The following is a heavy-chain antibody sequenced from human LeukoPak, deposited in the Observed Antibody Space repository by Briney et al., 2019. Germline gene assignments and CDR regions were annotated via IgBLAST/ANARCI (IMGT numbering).Heavy chain of an antibody. CDR3: AKDGGGYYPSYYYYMDV. Sequence: GGSLRLSCAASGFTVSSNYMSWVRQAPGKGLEWVSIIYSGGSTFYADSVKGRFTISRDNSKNTLYLQMNSLRAEDTAVYYCAKDGGGYYPSYYYYMDVWGKGTTVTISS. D-gene: IGHD3-22*01. CDR2: IYSGGST. J-gene: IGHJ6*03. V-gene: IGHV3-53*05. CDR1: GFTVSSNY.